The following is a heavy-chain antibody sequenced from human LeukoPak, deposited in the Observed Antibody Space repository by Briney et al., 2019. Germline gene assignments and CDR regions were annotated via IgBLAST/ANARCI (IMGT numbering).Heavy chain of an antibody. D-gene: IGHD4-23*01. CDR3: ARYLDYGGNSRVFQH. J-gene: IGHJ1*01. V-gene: IGHV4-34*01. CDR1: GGSFSGYY. CDR2: INHGGST. Sequence: TSETLSLTCAVYGGSFSGYYWSWIRQPPGKGLEWIGEINHGGSTNYNPSLKSRVTISVDTSKNQFSLKLSSVTAADTAVYYCARYLDYGGNSRVFQHWGQGTPVTVSS.